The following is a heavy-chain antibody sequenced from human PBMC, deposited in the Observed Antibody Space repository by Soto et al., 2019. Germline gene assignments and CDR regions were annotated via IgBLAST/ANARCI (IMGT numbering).Heavy chain of an antibody. V-gene: IGHV1-46*03. D-gene: IGHD2-2*01. CDR2: INPSGGST. CDR3: ASFTSCYGAYYYYYYMDV. CDR1: GYTFTSYY. Sequence: QVQLVQSGAEVKKPGASVKVSCKASGYTFTSYYMHWVRQAPGQGLEWMGIINPSGGSTSYAQKFQGRVSMTRDTSTSTVYMELSSLRSEDTAVYYCASFTSCYGAYYYYYYMDVWGKGTTVTVSS. J-gene: IGHJ6*03.